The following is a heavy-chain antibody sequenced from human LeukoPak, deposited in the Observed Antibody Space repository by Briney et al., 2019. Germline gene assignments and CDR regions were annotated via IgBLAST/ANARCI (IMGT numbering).Heavy chain of an antibody. CDR2: ISSSGSTI. CDR1: GFTFSSYE. V-gene: IGHV3-48*03. D-gene: IGHD6-19*01. J-gene: IGHJ6*02. Sequence: GGPLRLSCAASGFTFSSYEMNWVRQAPGQGLEWVSYISSSGSTIYYADSVKGRFTISRDNAKNSLYLQMNSLRAEDTAVYYCVRLVVERYYYHGMDVWGQGTTVTVSS. CDR3: VRLVVERYYYHGMDV.